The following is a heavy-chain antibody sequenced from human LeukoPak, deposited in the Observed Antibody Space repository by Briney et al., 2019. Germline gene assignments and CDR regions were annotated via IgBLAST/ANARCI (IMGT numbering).Heavy chain of an antibody. CDR3: ARDFGGYDPSGGSGFDY. Sequence: GGSLRLSCAASGFTFSSYWMSWVRQAPGKGLEGLANIKQDGSEKYYVVSVEGRFTISRDNAKNSLYLQMNSLRGEDTAVYYCARDFGGYDPSGGSGFDYWGQGTLVTVSS. V-gene: IGHV3-7*04. J-gene: IGHJ4*02. CDR1: GFTFSSYW. D-gene: IGHD5-12*01. CDR2: IKQDGSEK.